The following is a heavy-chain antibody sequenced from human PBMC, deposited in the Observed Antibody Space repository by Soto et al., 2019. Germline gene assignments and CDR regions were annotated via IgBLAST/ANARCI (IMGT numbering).Heavy chain of an antibody. CDR1: GGTFSSYA. V-gene: IGHV1-69*13. J-gene: IGHJ4*02. Sequence: GASVKVSCKASGGTFSSYAISWVRQAPGQGLEWMGGIIPIFGTANYAQKFQGRVTITADESTSTAYMELSSLRSEDTAVYYCARASPRRIPGHYFDYWGQGTLVTVSS. D-gene: IGHD2-21*01. CDR2: IIPIFGTA. CDR3: ARASPRRIPGHYFDY.